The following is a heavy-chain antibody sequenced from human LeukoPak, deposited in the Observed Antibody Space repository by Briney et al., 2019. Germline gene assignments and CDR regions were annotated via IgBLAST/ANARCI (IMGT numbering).Heavy chain of an antibody. D-gene: IGHD3-16*01. CDR2: INIKSAGT. J-gene: IGHJ5*02. CDR1: GYTFTGYY. Sequence: ASVKVSCKASGYTFTGYYMHWVRQAPGQGLEWMGWINIKSAGTNTAQKFQGRVPMTRDTSISTASMELSRLRSDDTAVYYCAREYMRGRGRWFDPWGQGTLVTVSS. CDR3: AREYMRGRGRWFDP. V-gene: IGHV1-2*02.